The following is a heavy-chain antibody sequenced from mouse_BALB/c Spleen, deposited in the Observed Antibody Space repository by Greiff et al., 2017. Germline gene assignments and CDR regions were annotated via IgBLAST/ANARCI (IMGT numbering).Heavy chain of an antibody. CDR1: GYSITSDYA. CDR2: ISYSGST. CDR3: ARKRYGNYDDYAMDY. Sequence: VQLKQSGPGLVKPSQSLSLTCTVTGYSITSDYAWNWIRQFPGNKLEWMGYISYSGSTSYNPSLKSRISITRDTSKNQFFLQLNSVTTEDTATYYCARKRYGNYDDYAMDYWGQGTSVTVSS. J-gene: IGHJ4*01. D-gene: IGHD2-10*02. V-gene: IGHV3-2*02.